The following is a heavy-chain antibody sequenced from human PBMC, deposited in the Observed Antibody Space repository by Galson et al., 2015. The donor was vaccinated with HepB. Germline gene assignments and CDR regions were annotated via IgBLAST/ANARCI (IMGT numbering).Heavy chain of an antibody. Sequence: QSGAEVKKPGESLNTSCKASGYTFTSYGISWVRQAPGQGLEWMGWISAYNGNTTYTQEVQGRVTMTTDTSTSTAYMELRSLRSDDTAVYYCARDGSAIFGVVIDNWYFDLWGRGTLVTVSS. V-gene: IGHV1-18*01. J-gene: IGHJ2*01. CDR2: ISAYNGNT. CDR3: ARDGSAIFGVVIDNWYFDL. CDR1: GYTFTSYG. D-gene: IGHD3-3*01.